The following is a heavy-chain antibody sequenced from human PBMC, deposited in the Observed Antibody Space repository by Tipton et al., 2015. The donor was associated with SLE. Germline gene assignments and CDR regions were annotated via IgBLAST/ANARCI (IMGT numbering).Heavy chain of an antibody. Sequence: TLSLTCTVSGGSISTHFWNWVRQPPGKGLEWIGYIYYSENTSGSTNYNPSLKSRLSISIDTSKNQFSLKLSSVTAADTAIYFCASARAYCSGGTCYFLDYWGQGTLVTVSS. CDR3: ASARAYCSGGTCYFLDY. V-gene: IGHV4-59*11. CDR2: IYYSENTSGST. CDR1: GGSISTHF. J-gene: IGHJ4*02. D-gene: IGHD2-15*01.